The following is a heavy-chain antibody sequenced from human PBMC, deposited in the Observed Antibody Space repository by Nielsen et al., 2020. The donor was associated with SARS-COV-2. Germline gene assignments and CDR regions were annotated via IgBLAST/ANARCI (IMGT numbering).Heavy chain of an antibody. CDR3: AKMSPPGIAVGTAEYFQH. Sequence: GESLKISCTASGFIFSSYAMSWDRQAPGKGLEWVSAISGSGGRTYYADSVKGRFTISRDKSKNTLYVLMNSLRAEDTAVYYCAKMSPPGIAVGTAEYFQHWGQGTLVTVSS. CDR1: GFIFSSYA. CDR2: ISGSGGRT. D-gene: IGHD6-19*01. V-gene: IGHV3-23*01. J-gene: IGHJ1*01.